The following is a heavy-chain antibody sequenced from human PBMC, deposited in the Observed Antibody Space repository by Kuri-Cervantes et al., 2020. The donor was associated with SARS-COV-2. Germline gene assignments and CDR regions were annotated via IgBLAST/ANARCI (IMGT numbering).Heavy chain of an antibody. D-gene: IGHD2-2*01. CDR1: GYTFTSYA. J-gene: IGHJ6*02. CDR2: ISAYNGNT. CDR3: ARVWGCSSTSCYDGSYYYGMDV. V-gene: IGHV1-18*01. Sequence: ASVKVSCKASGYTFTSYAMNWVRQAPGQGLEWMGWISAYNGNTNYAQKLQGRVTMTTDTSTSTAYMELRSLRSDDTAAYYCARVWGCSSTSCYDGSYYYGMDVWGQGTTVTVSS.